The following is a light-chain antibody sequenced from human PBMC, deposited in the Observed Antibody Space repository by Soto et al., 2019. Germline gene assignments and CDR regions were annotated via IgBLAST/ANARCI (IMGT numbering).Light chain of an antibody. V-gene: IGKV3-20*01. CDR2: GAS. Sequence: EIVLTQSPGTLSLSPGERATLSCRASQSVSSSYLAWYQQKPGQAPRLLIYGASSRGTGIPDRFSGSGSGTDFTLTISRLETEDFALYYCQQYGSSPGTFGQGTKVEIK. CDR1: QSVSSSY. CDR3: QQYGSSPGT. J-gene: IGKJ1*01.